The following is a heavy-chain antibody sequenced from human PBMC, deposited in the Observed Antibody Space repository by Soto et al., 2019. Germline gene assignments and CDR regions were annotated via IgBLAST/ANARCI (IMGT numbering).Heavy chain of an antibody. D-gene: IGHD2-15*01. CDR2: IYHDDSN. V-gene: IGHV4-4*02. Sequence: QVQLQESGPELVKPSGTLSLICTVSGGSISSNHWWSWVRQSPGKGLEWIGEIYHDDSNNYNPSLKSRVSISIDKSKNQISLKLSSVTAADTAVYYCASAGEMATHFDYWGQGSLVTVSS. CDR1: GGSISSNHW. CDR3: ASAGEMATHFDY. J-gene: IGHJ4*02.